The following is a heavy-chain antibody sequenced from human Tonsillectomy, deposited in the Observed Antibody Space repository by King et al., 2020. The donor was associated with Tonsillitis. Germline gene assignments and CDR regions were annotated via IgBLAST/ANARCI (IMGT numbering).Heavy chain of an antibody. CDR2: IIAGNGNT. CDR1: GYTFTSYA. J-gene: IGHJ4*02. CDR3: ARDRYSSSAYGY. V-gene: IGHV1-3*01. Sequence: QLVQSGAEVKKPGASVKVSCKASGYTFTSYAIHWVRQAPGQRLEWMGWIIAGNGNTRYSQNFQGRVTITRDTSASTAYMDLSSLRSEDTAVYYCARDRYSSSAYGYWGQGTQVTVSS. D-gene: IGHD6-6*01.